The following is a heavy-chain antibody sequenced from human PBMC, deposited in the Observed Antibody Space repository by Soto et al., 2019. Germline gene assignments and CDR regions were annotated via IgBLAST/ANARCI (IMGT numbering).Heavy chain of an antibody. J-gene: IGHJ4*02. CDR3: AKGGWLDGY. CDR2: ISASGGDT. D-gene: IGHD6-19*01. CDR1: GFTFSTYV. V-gene: IGHV3-23*01. Sequence: EVQLLESGGGLVQPGGSLRLSCAASGFTFSTYVMTWVRQAPGKGLEWVSAISASGGDTYYADSVKGRSTISRDNSKNTLYLQMNSLRVEDTAIYYCAKGGWLDGYGAKGTLVTVSA.